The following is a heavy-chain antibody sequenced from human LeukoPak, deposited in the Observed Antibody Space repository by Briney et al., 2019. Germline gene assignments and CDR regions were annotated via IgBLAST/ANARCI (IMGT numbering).Heavy chain of an antibody. CDR2: ISYDGSNK. J-gene: IGHJ5*02. CDR3: AKISTVDTAMA. V-gene: IGHV3-30*18. D-gene: IGHD5-18*01. CDR1: GFTFSSYG. Sequence: GGSLRLSCAASGFTFSSYGMHWVRQAPGKGLEWVAVISYDGSNKYHADSVKGRFTISRDNSKNTLYLQMNSLRAEDTAVYYCAKISTVDTAMAWGQGTLVTVSS.